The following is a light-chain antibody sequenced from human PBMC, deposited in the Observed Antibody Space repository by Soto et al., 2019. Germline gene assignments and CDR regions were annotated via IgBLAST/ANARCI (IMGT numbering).Light chain of an antibody. Sequence: QSALTQPASVSGSPGQSITISCTGTSTDIGSYNYLSWYQHHPGKTPRLIIFDVSHRPSGISDRFSASKSANTASLTISGLLAEDEARYYCSSYTTRNTWVFGGGTQLTVL. CDR2: DVS. CDR1: STDIGSYNY. CDR3: SSYTTRNTWV. V-gene: IGLV2-14*03. J-gene: IGLJ3*02.